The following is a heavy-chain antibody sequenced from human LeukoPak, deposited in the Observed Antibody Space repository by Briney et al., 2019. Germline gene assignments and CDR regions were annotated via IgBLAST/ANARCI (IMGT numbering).Heavy chain of an antibody. D-gene: IGHD2-2*01. V-gene: IGHV3-7*03. CDR1: RFTLSTYW. Sequence: PGGSLRLSCAASRFTLSTYWMSWVRQAPGKGLEWVANIKQDGSEKYYVDSVKGRFTISRDNAKNSLYLQMNSLRAEDTAVYYCARFLVVPATDADYWGQGTLVTVSS. J-gene: IGHJ4*02. CDR3: ARFLVVPATDADY. CDR2: IKQDGSEK.